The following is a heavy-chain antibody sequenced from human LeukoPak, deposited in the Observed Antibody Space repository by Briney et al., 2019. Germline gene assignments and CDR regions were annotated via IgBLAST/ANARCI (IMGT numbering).Heavy chain of an antibody. D-gene: IGHD6-13*01. CDR3: ASLAQQLVRRWFDP. J-gene: IGHJ5*02. CDR2: INHSGST. Sequence: SETLSLTCTVSGGSISSSSYYWSWIRQPPGKGLEWIGEINHSGSTNYNPSLKSRVTISVDTSKNQFSLKLSSVTAADTAVYYCASLAQQLVRRWFDPWDQGTLVTVSS. V-gene: IGHV4-39*07. CDR1: GGSISSSSYY.